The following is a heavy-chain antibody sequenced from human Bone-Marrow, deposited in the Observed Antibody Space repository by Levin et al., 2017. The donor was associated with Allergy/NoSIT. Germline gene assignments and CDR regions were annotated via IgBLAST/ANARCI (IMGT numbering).Heavy chain of an antibody. CDR3: AREEVDTAMVTGGAFDI. V-gene: IGHV4-59*01. Sequence: SETLSLTCTVSGGSISSYYWSWIRQPPGKGLEWIGYIYYSGSTNYNPSLKSRVTISVDTSKNQFSLKLSSVTAADTAVYYCAREEVDTAMVTGGAFDIWGQGTMVTVSS. J-gene: IGHJ3*02. CDR1: GGSISSYY. D-gene: IGHD5-18*01. CDR2: IYYSGST.